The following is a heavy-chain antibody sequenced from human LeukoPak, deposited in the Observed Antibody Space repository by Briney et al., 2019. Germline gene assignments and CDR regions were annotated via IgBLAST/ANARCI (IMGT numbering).Heavy chain of an antibody. J-gene: IGHJ3*02. CDR3: AKDPSGGRAFDI. CDR2: ISGSGGST. CDR1: GFTFSSYA. V-gene: IGHV3-23*01. Sequence: GGSLRLSCAASGFTFSSYAMSWVRQAPGKGLEWVSAISGSGGSTYYADSVKGRFTVSRDNSKNTLYLQMNSLRAEDTAVYYCAKDPSGGRAFDIWGQGQWSPSLQ. D-gene: IGHD2-15*01.